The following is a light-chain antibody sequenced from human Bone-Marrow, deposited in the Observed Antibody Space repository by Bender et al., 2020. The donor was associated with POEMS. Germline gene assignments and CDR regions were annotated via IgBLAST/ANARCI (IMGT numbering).Light chain of an antibody. CDR3: QAWDSNTAV. Sequence: SYVLTQPPSVSVAPGQTARISCGGNNIGRTTVHWYRQKPGQAPVLVVYDDTDRPSGIPERFSGSKSGNTATLTISGIQAMDEADYYCQAWDSNTAVFGGGTKLTVL. V-gene: IGLV3-21*02. CDR1: NIGRTT. CDR2: DDT. J-gene: IGLJ2*01.